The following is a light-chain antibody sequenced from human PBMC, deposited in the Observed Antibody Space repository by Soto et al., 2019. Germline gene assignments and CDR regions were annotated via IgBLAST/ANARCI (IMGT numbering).Light chain of an antibody. CDR1: QSVSSSY. CDR3: QQYGGSPPYT. Sequence: IVLTQSPGTLSLSPGERATLSCRASQSVSSSYLAWYQQKPGQAPRLLIYGASSRATGIPDRFSGGGPGTDCTLTISRLEPEDFSVYYCQQYGGSPPYTFGQGTKLEIK. V-gene: IGKV3-20*01. J-gene: IGKJ2*01. CDR2: GAS.